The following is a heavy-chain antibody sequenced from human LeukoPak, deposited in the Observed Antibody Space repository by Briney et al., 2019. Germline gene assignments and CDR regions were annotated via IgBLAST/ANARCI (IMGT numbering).Heavy chain of an antibody. Sequence: SETLSLTCTVSGGSFSSSSYYWGWIRQPPGKGLAWIGSIYYSGRTYYNPSLKSRVTISVDTSKNQFSLKLSSVTAADTAVYYCARDPAVAGVGGGKQTLNSDYWGQGTLVTVSS. CDR3: ARDPAVAGVGGGKQTLNSDY. J-gene: IGHJ4*02. V-gene: IGHV4-39*07. CDR1: GGSFSSSSYY. D-gene: IGHD6-19*01. CDR2: IYYSGRT.